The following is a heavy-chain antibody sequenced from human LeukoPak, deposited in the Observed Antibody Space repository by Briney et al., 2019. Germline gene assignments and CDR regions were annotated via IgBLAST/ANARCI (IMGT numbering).Heavy chain of an antibody. V-gene: IGHV3-23*01. CDR1: GFTFSNYA. J-gene: IGHJ4*02. D-gene: IGHD3-16*02. CDR3: ARGGDYLWGSYRYFDY. Sequence: PGGSLRLSCAASGFTFSNYAMSWVRQAPGKGLEWVSSISGSGSSTYYADSLKGRFTISSDNSKNTLYLQVNSLRAEDTAVYYCARGGDYLWGSYRYFDYWGQGTLVTVSS. CDR2: ISGSGSST.